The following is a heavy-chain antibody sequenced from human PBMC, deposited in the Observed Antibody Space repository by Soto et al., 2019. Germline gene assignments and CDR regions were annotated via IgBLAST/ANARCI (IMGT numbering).Heavy chain of an antibody. CDR3: VFASRRQHNDI. V-gene: IGHV3-72*01. D-gene: IGHD2-21*01. Sequence: GKGLEWVGRTRNKANSYTTEYAASVKGRYTISPDDSKNSLYLQMNSLKTEDTAVYYCVFASRRQHNDI. J-gene: IGHJ3*02. CDR2: TRNKANSYTT.